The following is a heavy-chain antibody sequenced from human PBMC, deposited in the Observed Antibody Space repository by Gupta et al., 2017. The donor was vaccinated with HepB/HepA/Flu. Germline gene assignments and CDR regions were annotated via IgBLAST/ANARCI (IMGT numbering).Heavy chain of an antibody. V-gene: IGHV1-8*01. CDR3: VADCSGYY. Sequence: QVQLVQSGAEVKKPGASVKVSCKASGYTFTNYDINGVRQASGQGLEWMGWMKPNSGETGYSQKFQGRVTMTRDTSISTAYMELSSLRSEDTAVYYCVADCSGYYWGQGTRVIVSS. CDR1: GYTFTNYD. D-gene: IGHD3-22*01. CDR2: MKPNSGET. J-gene: IGHJ4*02.